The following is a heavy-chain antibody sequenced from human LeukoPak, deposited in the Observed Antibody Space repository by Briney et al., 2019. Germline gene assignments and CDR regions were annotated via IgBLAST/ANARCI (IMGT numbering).Heavy chain of an antibody. Sequence: SETLSLTCAVYGGSFSGYYWSWIRQPPGKGLEWIGEINHSGSTNYNPSLKSRVTISVDTSKNQFSLKLSSVTAADTAVYYCAGESSGNYRYYYSDYWGQGTLVTVSS. CDR3: AGESSGNYRYYYSDY. D-gene: IGHD3-22*01. CDR2: INHSGST. CDR1: GGSFSGYY. J-gene: IGHJ4*02. V-gene: IGHV4-34*01.